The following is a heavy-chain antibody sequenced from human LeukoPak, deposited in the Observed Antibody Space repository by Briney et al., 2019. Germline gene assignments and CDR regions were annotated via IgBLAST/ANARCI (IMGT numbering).Heavy chain of an antibody. Sequence: SETLSLTCTVSGGSISSSSYYWGWIRQPPGKGLEWIGSTYYSGSTYYNPSLKSRVTISVDTSKNQFSLKLSSVTAADTAVYYCARSYYYDSSAKAAFDYWGQGTLVTVSS. CDR3: ARSYYYDSSAKAAFDY. CDR1: GGSISSSSYY. V-gene: IGHV4-39*07. D-gene: IGHD3-22*01. J-gene: IGHJ4*02. CDR2: TYYSGST.